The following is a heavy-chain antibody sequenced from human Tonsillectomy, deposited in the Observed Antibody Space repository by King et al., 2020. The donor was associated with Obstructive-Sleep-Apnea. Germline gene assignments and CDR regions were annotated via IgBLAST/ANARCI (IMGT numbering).Heavy chain of an antibody. CDR3: ARHPALGNNLVPFDY. Sequence: QLVQSGAEVKKPGESLTISCKASGYSFTSYWIVWVRQMPGKGLEWMGIIYPGDSDTRYSPSFQGQVTISADKSISAAYLQWSSLKASDTAMYYCARHPALGNNLVPFDYWGQGTLVTVSS. D-gene: IGHD6-6*01. J-gene: IGHJ4*02. CDR2: IYPGDSDT. V-gene: IGHV5-51*01. CDR1: GYSFTSYW.